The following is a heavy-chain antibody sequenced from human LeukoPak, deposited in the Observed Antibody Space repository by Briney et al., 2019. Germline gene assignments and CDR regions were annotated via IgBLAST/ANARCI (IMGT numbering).Heavy chain of an antibody. J-gene: IGHJ3*02. CDR3: AREVYYYGSGSYYRHDAFDI. Sequence: SVQVSCQASGGTFSSYAISWVRQAPGQGLEWMGGIIPIFGTANYAQKFQGRVTIAADESTNTAYMELSSLRSEDTAVYHCAREVYYYGSGSYYRHDAFDIWGQGTMVTVSS. CDR2: IIPIFGTA. D-gene: IGHD3-10*01. V-gene: IGHV1-69*13. CDR1: GGTFSSYA.